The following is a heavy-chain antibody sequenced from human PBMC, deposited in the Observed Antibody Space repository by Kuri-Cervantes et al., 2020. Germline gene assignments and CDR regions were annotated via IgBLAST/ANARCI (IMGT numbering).Heavy chain of an antibody. V-gene: IGHV4-30-2*01. CDR3: ASLSRGEDY. J-gene: IGHJ4*02. CDR2: INHSGST. Sequence: LRLSCAVSGGSISSGGYSWSWIRQPPGKGLEWIGYINHSGSTYYNPSLKSRVTISVDRSKNQFSLKLSSVTAADTAVYYCASLSRGEDYWGQGTLVTVSS. CDR1: GGSISSGGYS. D-gene: IGHD3-10*01.